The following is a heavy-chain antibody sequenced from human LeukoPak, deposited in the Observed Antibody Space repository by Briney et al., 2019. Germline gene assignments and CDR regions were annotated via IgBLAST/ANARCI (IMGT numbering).Heavy chain of an antibody. CDR1: GGTINYYY. Sequence: SETLSLTCTVSGGTINYYYRSWIRQPPGQGLEWIGYIYYRGTTNYLPSLKDRVDISIDTSKNLFSLRLYSVTAADTAVYFCSRLARFEELSPRYYFDNWGLGTLVTVSS. CDR2: IYYRGTT. D-gene: IGHD3-10*01. V-gene: IGHV4-59*08. J-gene: IGHJ4*02. CDR3: SRLARFEELSPRYYFDN.